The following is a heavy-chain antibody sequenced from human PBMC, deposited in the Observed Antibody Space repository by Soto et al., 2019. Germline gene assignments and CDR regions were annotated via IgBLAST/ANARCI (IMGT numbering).Heavy chain of an antibody. D-gene: IGHD3-16*01. CDR2: ISYDGSNK. V-gene: IGHV3-30-3*01. J-gene: IGHJ4*02. Sequence: QVQLVESGGGVVQPGRSLRLSCAASGFTFSSYAMQWVRQAPGKGLEWVAVISYDGSNKYYADSVKGRFTISRDNSKNTLYLQMNSRRAEDTAVYYCAREGDLDYWGQGTLVTVSS. CDR3: AREGDLDY. CDR1: GFTFSSYA.